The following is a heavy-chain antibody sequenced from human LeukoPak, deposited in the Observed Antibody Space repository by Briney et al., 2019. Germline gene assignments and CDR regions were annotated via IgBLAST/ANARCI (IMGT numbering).Heavy chain of an antibody. J-gene: IGHJ4*02. V-gene: IGHV4-59*01. CDR3: ARVRYFDWLSIDY. CDR2: IYYSGST. D-gene: IGHD3-9*01. CDR1: GGSISSYY. Sequence: PSETLSLTCTVSGGSISSYYWSWIRQPPGKGLXXIGYIYYSGSTNYNPSLKSRVTISVDTSKNQFSLKLSSVTAADTAVYYCARVRYFDWLSIDYWGQGTLVTVSS.